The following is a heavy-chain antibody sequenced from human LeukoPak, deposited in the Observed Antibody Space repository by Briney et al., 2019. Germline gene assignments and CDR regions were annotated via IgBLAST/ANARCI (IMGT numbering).Heavy chain of an antibody. CDR3: ASDPYYYGSGPDWFDP. Sequence: ASVKVSCKASGYTVTSYGISWVRQAPGQGLEWMGWISAYNGNTNYAQKLQGRVTMTTDTSTSKAYMELRSLRSDDTAVYYCASDPYYYGSGPDWFDPWGQGTLVTVSS. V-gene: IGHV1-18*01. CDR2: ISAYNGNT. J-gene: IGHJ5*02. CDR1: GYTVTSYG. D-gene: IGHD3-10*01.